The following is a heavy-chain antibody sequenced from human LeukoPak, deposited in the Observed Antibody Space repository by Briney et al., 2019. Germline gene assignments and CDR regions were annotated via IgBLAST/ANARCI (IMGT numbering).Heavy chain of an antibody. V-gene: IGHV4-34*01. Sequence: SETLSLTCAVYGGPFSGYYWSWIRQPPGKGLEWIGEINHSGSTNYNPSLKSRVTISVDTSKNQFSLKLSSVTAADTAVYYCARSWYYFDYWGQGTLVTVSS. CDR2: INHSGST. CDR1: GGPFSGYY. J-gene: IGHJ4*02. CDR3: ARSWYYFDY. D-gene: IGHD6-13*01.